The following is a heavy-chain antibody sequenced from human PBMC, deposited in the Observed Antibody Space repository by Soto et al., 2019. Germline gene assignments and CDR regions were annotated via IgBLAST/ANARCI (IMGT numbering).Heavy chain of an antibody. J-gene: IGHJ4*02. V-gene: IGHV3-21*04. CDR2: ISSSGYI. D-gene: IGHD2-15*01. CDR3: SRVDPSAKSPDY. CDR1: GFNFNSYT. Sequence: EVQLVESGGGLVKPGGSLRLSCAASGFNFNSYTINWVRQAPGKRLEWLSSISSSGYIFSTDSVRGRFTISRDNAKNSVYLQMHSLKTDDTAVYYCSRVDPSAKSPDYWGQGTLVTVSS.